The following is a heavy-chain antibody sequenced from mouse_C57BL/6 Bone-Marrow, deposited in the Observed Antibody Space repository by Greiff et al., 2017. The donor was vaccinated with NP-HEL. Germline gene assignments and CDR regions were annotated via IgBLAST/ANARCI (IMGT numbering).Heavy chain of an antibody. J-gene: IGHJ4*01. CDR3: ARDSKLTGFSMDY. D-gene: IGHD4-1*01. Sequence: EVQGVESGGGLVQSGRSLRLSCATSGFTFSDFYMEWVRQAPGKGLEWIAASRNKANDYTTEYSASVKGRFIVSRDTSQSILYLQMNALRAEDTAIYYCARDSKLTGFSMDYWGQGTSVTVSS. CDR1: GFTFSDFY. CDR2: SRNKANDYTT. V-gene: IGHV7-1*01.